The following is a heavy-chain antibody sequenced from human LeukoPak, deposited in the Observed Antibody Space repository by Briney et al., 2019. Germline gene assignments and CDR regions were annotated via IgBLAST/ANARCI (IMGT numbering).Heavy chain of an antibody. CDR2: IYSSGST. V-gene: IGHV4-4*07. D-gene: IGHD4-23*01. J-gene: IGHJ4*02. CDR1: GGSISSYY. Sequence: SETLSLTCTVSGGSISSYYWSWMRQPAGKRLEWIGRIYSSGSTSYNPSLKSRVTMSVDASKNQVSLKLSSATAADTAMYYCARVYQSSGISSGYFDYWGQGALVTVSS. CDR3: ARVYQSSGISSGYFDY.